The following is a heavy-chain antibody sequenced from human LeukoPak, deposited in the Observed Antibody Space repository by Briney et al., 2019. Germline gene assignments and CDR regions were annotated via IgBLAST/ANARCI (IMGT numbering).Heavy chain of an antibody. CDR1: GFTFSSYW. CDR2: IKQDGSAK. V-gene: IGHV3-7*01. CDR3: ARLRSSWSRYFDY. Sequence: PGGSLRLSCAASGFTFSSYWMSWVRQAPGKGLEWVANIKQDGSAKFYVDSVKGRFTISRDNSKNTLYLQMNSLRAEDTAVYYCARLRSSWSRYFDYWGQGTLVTVSS. J-gene: IGHJ4*02. D-gene: IGHD6-13*01.